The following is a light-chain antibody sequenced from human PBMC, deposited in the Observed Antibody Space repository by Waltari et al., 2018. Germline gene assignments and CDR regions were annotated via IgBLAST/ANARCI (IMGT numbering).Light chain of an antibody. V-gene: IGLV2-14*03. Sequence: QSALTQPASVSGSPGQSITISCTGTSRDVGAYNYLSWYQQHPGKPPKVVIFDRPSGVSNRFSGSKSGNTASLTISGLQAEDEADYYCTSYTSSHSLVFGTGTRVTV. J-gene: IGLJ1*01. CDR1: SRDVGAYNY. CDR3: TSYTSSHSLV.